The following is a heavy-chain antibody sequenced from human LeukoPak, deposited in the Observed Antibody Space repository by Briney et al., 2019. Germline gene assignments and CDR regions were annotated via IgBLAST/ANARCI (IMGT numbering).Heavy chain of an antibody. J-gene: IGHJ5*02. CDR3: ARSLSQKNWFDP. CDR2: IYYSGST. Sequence: SETLSLTCAVYGGSFSGYYWSWIRQPPGKGLEWIGYIYYSGSTNYNPSLKSRVTISVDTSKNQFSLKLSSVTAADTAVYYCARSLSQKNWFDPWGQGTLVTVSS. V-gene: IGHV4-59*01. CDR1: GGSFSGYY.